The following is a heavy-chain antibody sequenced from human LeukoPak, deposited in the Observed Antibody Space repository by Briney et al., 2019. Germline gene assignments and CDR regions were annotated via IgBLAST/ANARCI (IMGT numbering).Heavy chain of an antibody. Sequence: GASVKVSCKASGYTFTGYYMHWVRQAPGQGLEWMGWVNPNGGGTNYAQKFQGRVTMTRDTSISTAYMELSRLRSDDTAVYYCARENHTILGGGFGPWGQGTLVTVSS. CDR3: ARENHTILGGGFGP. J-gene: IGHJ5*02. CDR2: VNPNGGGT. D-gene: IGHD3-3*01. CDR1: GYTFTGYY. V-gene: IGHV1-2*02.